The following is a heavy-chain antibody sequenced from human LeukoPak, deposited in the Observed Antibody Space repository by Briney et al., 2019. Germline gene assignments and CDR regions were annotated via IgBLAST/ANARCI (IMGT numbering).Heavy chain of an antibody. V-gene: IGHV3-48*02. CDR3: VRDLKSGHYFGY. CDR2: ISSSSTSI. Sequence: GGSLRLSCAASGFTFSSYSMNWVRQAPGKGLEWVSYISSSSTSIYYADSVKGRFTISRDNAKNSLYLRMNSLRDEDTAVYYCVRDLKSGHYFGYWGQGTLVTVSS. D-gene: IGHD3-10*01. J-gene: IGHJ4*02. CDR1: GFTFSSYS.